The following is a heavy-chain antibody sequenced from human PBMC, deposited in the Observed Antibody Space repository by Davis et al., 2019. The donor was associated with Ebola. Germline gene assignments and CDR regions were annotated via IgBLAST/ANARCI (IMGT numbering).Heavy chain of an antibody. J-gene: IGHJ4*02. Sequence: GESLKISCAASGFTFSGYGMHWVRQAPGKGLEWVAVISSDGSNKYYADSVKGRFTISRDNSKNTLYLQMNSLRAEDTAVYYCAKDKVPAASPFDYWGQGTLVTVSS. CDR3: AKDKVPAASPFDY. CDR2: ISSDGSNK. D-gene: IGHD2-2*01. CDR1: GFTFSGYG. V-gene: IGHV3-30*18.